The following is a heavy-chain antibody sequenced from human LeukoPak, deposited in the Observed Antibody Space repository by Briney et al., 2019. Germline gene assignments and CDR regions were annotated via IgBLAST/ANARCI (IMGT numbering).Heavy chain of an antibody. CDR2: IRTKAYGETT. CDR1: GFTLADHA. Sequence: PGGSLRLSCIASGFTLADHAMSWVRQAPGKGLEWVGFIRTKAYGETTEYAASVKGRFTILRDDSKNIAYLQMNGLKAEDTAVYYCGRHLLRSVGSTGLDFWGQGTLVTVAS. D-gene: IGHD1-26*01. CDR3: GRHLLRSVGSTGLDF. J-gene: IGHJ4*02. V-gene: IGHV3-49*04.